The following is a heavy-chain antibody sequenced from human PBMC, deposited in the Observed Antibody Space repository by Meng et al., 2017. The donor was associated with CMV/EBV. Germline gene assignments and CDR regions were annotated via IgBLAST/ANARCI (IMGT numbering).Heavy chain of an antibody. CDR2: IIPIFGTA. CDR3: ARNQPSRGWSHEDY. D-gene: IGHD2-15*01. V-gene: IGHV1-69*12. J-gene: IGHJ4*02. CDR1: GGTFSSYA. Sequence: GRRGQSWAGVKKPGSSVKVPCKASGGTFSSYAISWVRQAPGQGLEWMGGIIPIFGTANYAQKFQGRVTITADESTSTAYMELSSLRSEDTAVYYCARNQPSRGWSHEDYWGQGTLVTVPS.